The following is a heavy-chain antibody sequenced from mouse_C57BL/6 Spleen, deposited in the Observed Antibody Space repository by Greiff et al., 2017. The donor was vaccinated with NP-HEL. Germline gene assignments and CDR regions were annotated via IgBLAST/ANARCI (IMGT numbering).Heavy chain of an antibody. CDR1: GFTFSSYT. J-gene: IGHJ2*01. CDR2: ISGGGGNT. CDR3: ARRGDFYYFDY. D-gene: IGHD3-3*01. Sequence: EVKVVESGGGLVKPGGSLKLSCAASGFTFSSYTMSWVRQTPEKRLEWVATISGGGGNTYYPDSVKGRFTISRDNAKNTLYLQMSSLRSEDTALYYCARRGDFYYFDYWGQGTTLTVSS. V-gene: IGHV5-9*01.